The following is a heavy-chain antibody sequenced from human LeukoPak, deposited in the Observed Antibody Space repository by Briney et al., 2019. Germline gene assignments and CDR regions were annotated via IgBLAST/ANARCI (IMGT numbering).Heavy chain of an antibody. Sequence: GGSLRLSCAASGCIVSNYGMHWVRQAPGKGLAWVAFLQRDGNNNYYADSVKGRFTISRDNSKNTLYLQMNSLRAEDTAVYYCAKHDSSSDYWGQGTLVTVSS. CDR2: LQRDGNNN. CDR1: GCIVSNYG. CDR3: AKHDSSSDY. V-gene: IGHV3-30*02. D-gene: IGHD6-19*01. J-gene: IGHJ4*02.